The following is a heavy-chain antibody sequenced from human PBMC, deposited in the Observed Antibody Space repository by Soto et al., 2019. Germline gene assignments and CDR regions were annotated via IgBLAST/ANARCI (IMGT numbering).Heavy chain of an antibody. CDR3: AYRPTGWYFDL. V-gene: IGHV2-5*02. J-gene: IGHJ2*01. CDR1: GFSLSTSGVG. CDR2: IYWDDDK. Sequence: SGPTLVNPTQTLTLTCSFSGFSLSTSGVGVGWIRQPPGKALEWLALIYWDDDKRYSPSLKSRLTITKDTSKNQVVLTMTNMDPMDTATYYCAYRPTGWYFDLWGRGTLVTVSS.